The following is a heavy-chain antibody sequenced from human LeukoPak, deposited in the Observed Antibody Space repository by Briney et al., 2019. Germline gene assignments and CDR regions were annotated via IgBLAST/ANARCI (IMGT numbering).Heavy chain of an antibody. D-gene: IGHD2-2*02. CDR2: INPNSGAT. CDR1: GYTFTIYY. V-gene: IGHV1-2*02. CDR3: ARNPPFCTSTSCYNDY. Sequence: ASVKVSCKASGYTFTIYYMHWVRQAPGQGLEWMGWINPNSGATSYAQRFQGRVTMTRDTSISTAYMELSGLTSDDTAVYYCARNPPFCTSTSCYNDYWGQGTLVTVSS. J-gene: IGHJ4*02.